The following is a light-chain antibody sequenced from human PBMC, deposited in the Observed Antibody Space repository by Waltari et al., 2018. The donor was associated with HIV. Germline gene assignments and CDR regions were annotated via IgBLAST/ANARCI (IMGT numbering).Light chain of an antibody. CDR2: RES. J-gene: IGLJ1*01. V-gene: IGLV3-19*01. CDR3: YSRAGV. Sequence: SSDLTQDPVVSVASGQTIAITCRGDSLKYYYVSWYQQKSGHGPLLGFYRESGRPSGIPERFSGSSSGNTASLTIRDIQAEDEADYFCYSRAGVFG. CDR1: SLKYYY.